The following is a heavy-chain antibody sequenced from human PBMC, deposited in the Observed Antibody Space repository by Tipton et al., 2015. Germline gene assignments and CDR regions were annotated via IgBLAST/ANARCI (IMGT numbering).Heavy chain of an antibody. V-gene: IGHV1-18*01. D-gene: IGHD6-13*01. CDR2: VNPLNGIT. Sequence: QLEQSGAEVKRSGASVTVSCKASNYTFSAFGINWVRQAPGQGLEWMGWVNPLNGITNLPRKHWGRVFLTTDTSTNTVYMELRSRTPDDTAVYYCARDRDDVDWYAIDYWGQGTLVTVSS. J-gene: IGHJ4*02. CDR3: ARDRDDVDWYAIDY. CDR1: NYTFSAFG.